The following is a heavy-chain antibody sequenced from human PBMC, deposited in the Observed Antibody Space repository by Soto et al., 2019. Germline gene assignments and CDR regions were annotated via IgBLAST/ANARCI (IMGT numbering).Heavy chain of an antibody. D-gene: IGHD5-18*01. CDR3: ARGLDTAMVPHYYFDY. Sequence: SETLSLTCTVSGGSISSYYWSWIRQPPGKGLEWTGYIYYSGSTNYNPSLKSRVTISVDTSKNQFSLKLSSVTAADTAVYYCARGLDTAMVPHYYFDYWGQGTLLTVSS. CDR1: GGSISSYY. CDR2: IYYSGST. J-gene: IGHJ4*02. V-gene: IGHV4-59*01.